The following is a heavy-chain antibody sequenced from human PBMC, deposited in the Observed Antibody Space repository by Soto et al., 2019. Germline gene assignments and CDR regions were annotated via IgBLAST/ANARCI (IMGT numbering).Heavy chain of an antibody. CDR1: GVSISSGKW. CDR3: ARNLFDSRGYPPEV. Sequence: QVQLQESGPGLVKPSGTLSLTCTISGVSISSGKWWSWDRQPPGEGLEWIGEIFHTGNTDYKPSLKSRVSILVDKSKNQFSLNLDSVTAADTAVYYCARNLFDSRGYPPEVWGQGILVTVSS. CDR2: IFHTGNT. V-gene: IGHV4-4*02. D-gene: IGHD3-22*01. J-gene: IGHJ4*02.